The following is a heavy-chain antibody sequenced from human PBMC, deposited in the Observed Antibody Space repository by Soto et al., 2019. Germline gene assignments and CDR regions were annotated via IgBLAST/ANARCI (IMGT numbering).Heavy chain of an antibody. CDR1: GFTFSSYS. Sequence: PGGSLRLSCAASGFTFSSYSMNWVRQAPGKGLEWVSSISSSSSYIYYADSVKGRFTISRDNAKNSLYLQMNSLRAEDTAVYYCARDQTIKGAYGGNSIDYWGQGTLVTVSS. J-gene: IGHJ4*02. CDR3: ARDQTIKGAYGGNSIDY. D-gene: IGHD4-17*01. V-gene: IGHV3-21*01. CDR2: ISSSSSYI.